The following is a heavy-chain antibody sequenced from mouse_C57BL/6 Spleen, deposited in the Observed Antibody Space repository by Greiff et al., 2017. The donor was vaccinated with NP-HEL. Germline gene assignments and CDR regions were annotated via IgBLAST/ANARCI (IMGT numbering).Heavy chain of an antibody. D-gene: IGHD1-1*01. Sequence: VQLQQSGPELVKPGASVKNSCKASGYAFSSSWMNWVKQRPGKGLEWIGRIYPGDGDTNYNGKFKGKATLTADKSSSTAYMQLSSLTSEDSAVYFCARGDYYGSRSYFDVWGTGTTVTVSS. J-gene: IGHJ1*03. V-gene: IGHV1-82*01. CDR2: IYPGDGDT. CDR3: ARGDYYGSRSYFDV. CDR1: GYAFSSSW.